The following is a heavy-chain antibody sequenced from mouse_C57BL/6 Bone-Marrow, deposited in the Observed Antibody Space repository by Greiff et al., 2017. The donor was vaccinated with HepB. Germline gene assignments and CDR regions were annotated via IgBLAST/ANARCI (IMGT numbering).Heavy chain of an antibody. V-gene: IGHV1-50*01. J-gene: IGHJ1*03. CDR1: GSTFTSYW. CDR2: IDPSDSYT. CDR3: ANYDGSPGYFDV. Sequence: QVQLQQSGAELVKPGASVKLSCKASGSTFTSYWMQWVKQRPGQGLEWIGEIDPSDSYTNYNQKFKGKATLTVDTSSSTAYMQLISLTSEDSAVYYCANYDGSPGYFDVWGTGTTVTVSA. D-gene: IGHD1-1*01.